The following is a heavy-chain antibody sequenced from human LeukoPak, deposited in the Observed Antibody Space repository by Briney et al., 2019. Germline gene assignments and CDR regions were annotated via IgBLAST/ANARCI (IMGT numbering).Heavy chain of an antibody. CDR3: AKRIATAGKHYFDN. D-gene: IGHD6-13*01. CDR1: GFTFSSYS. V-gene: IGHV3-48*01. CDR2: ISSSSSTI. Sequence: PGGSLRLSCAASGFTFSSYSMNWVRQAPGKGLEWVSYISSSSSTIHYADSVKGRFTISRDNAKNSLYLQMNSLRAEDTAVYYCAKRIATAGKHYFDNWGQGTLATVSS. J-gene: IGHJ4*02.